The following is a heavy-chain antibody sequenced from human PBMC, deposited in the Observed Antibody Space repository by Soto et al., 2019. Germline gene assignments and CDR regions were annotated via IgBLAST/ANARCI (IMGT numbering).Heavy chain of an antibody. V-gene: IGHV3-30*03. CDR3: ARDGWGSNWYFEI. CDR1: GVTFKGHG. D-gene: IGHD3-16*01. Sequence: GGSLRLSCGAPGVTFKGHGMHWVRQTPGKGLEWVAVISYDGKQTYYADSVKGRFTISKDKSKRTLYLQMDSLRVDDTAVYYCARDGWGSNWYFEIWGRGTLVTVSS. J-gene: IGHJ2*01. CDR2: ISYDGKQT.